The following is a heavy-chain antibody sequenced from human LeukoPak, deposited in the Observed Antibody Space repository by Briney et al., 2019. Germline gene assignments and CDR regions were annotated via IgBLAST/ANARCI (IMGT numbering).Heavy chain of an antibody. J-gene: IGHJ4*02. Sequence: VSCKASGGTFSGYAISGGRGAPGQGLGWMGGIFPILGTANYTHPFRVRVTITADKSTSTAYMELSSLRPEDTAVYYCARSRAGGDFDYWGQGTLVTVPS. CDR3: ARSRAGGDFDY. CDR2: IFPILGTA. V-gene: IGHV1-69*06. CDR1: GGTFSGYA. D-gene: IGHD1-14*01.